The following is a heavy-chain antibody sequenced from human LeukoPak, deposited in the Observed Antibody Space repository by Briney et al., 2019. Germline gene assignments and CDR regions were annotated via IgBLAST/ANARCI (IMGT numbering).Heavy chain of an antibody. CDR3: ATARTLRVTTSFGY. Sequence: GGSLRLSCAVSGFTFSSYALNWVRQAPGRGLDWVSSISSSGDFIYYADSVKGRFSISRDNAKKSLYLQMSSLRAEDTAVYYCATARTLRVTTSFGYWGQGTLVTVSS. CDR1: GFTFSSYA. J-gene: IGHJ4*02. V-gene: IGHV3-21*04. D-gene: IGHD4-17*01. CDR2: ISSSGDFI.